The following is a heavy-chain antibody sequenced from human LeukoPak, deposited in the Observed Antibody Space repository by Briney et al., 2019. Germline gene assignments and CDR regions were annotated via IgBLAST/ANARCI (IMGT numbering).Heavy chain of an antibody. V-gene: IGHV4-39*02. Sequence: SETLSLTCTVSGGSISSSSYYWGWIRQPPGKGLEWIGSIYYSGSTYYNPSLKSRVTISVDTSKNQFSLKLSSVTAADTAVYYCAGEGIAAAEGLDYWGQGTLVTVSS. CDR3: AGEGIAAAEGLDY. CDR1: GGSISSSSYY. J-gene: IGHJ4*02. CDR2: IYYSGST. D-gene: IGHD6-13*01.